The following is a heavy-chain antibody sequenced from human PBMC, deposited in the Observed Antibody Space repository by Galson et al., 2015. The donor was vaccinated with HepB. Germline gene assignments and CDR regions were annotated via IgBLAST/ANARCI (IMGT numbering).Heavy chain of an antibody. CDR2: FVYSGST. CDR3: TRSCDYSSACY. J-gene: IGHJ4*02. Sequence: SETLSLTCTVSGGSIISSTYYWGWIRQPPGRGLEWVGSFVYSGSTYYNPSLKSRVTVSVDTSRNQFSLKVSSLTAADTAVYYCTRSCDYSSACYWGQGTLVTASS. V-gene: IGHV4-39*07. D-gene: IGHD4-11*01. CDR1: GGSIISSTYY.